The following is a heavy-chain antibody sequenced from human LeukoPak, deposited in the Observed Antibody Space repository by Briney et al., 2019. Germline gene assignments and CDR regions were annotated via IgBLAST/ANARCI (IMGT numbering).Heavy chain of an antibody. CDR1: GFTFSSYS. Sequence: GGSLRLSCEASGFTFSSYSMNWVRQAPGKGLEWVSFISGSSSIIHYADSVKGRFTISRDNAKNSLYLQMNSLRADDTAVYYCASSGTTYYYDSGSRIWGQGTMVTVSS. V-gene: IGHV3-48*04. J-gene: IGHJ3*02. D-gene: IGHD3-22*01. CDR3: ASSGTTYYYDSGSRI. CDR2: ISGSSSII.